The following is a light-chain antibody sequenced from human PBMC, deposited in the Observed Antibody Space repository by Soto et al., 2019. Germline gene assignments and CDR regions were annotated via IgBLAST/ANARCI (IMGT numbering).Light chain of an antibody. J-gene: IGKJ1*01. V-gene: IGKV1-5*03. CDR3: QQYTTYWT. CDR2: QAS. Sequence: DIQMTQSPSTLSASVGDRFTITCRASQSISSWLAWYQHKPGEAPKLLISQASILESGVPPRFSGSGSGTEFTLTITSLQPEDFTTYFCQQYTTYWTFGQGTMVDIK. CDR1: QSISSW.